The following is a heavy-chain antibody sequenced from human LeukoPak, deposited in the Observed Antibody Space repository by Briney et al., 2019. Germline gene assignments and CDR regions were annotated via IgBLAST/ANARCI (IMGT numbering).Heavy chain of an antibody. D-gene: IGHD3-3*01. CDR2: INHSGST. V-gene: IGHV4-34*01. CDR1: GGSFSGYY. Sequence: SETLSLTCAVYGGSFSGYYWSWIRQPPGKGLEWIGGINHSGSTNYNPSLKSRVTISVDTSKNQFSLKLSSVTAADTAVYYCARPRELRFLESGPYDAFDIWGQGTMVTVSS. J-gene: IGHJ3*02. CDR3: ARPRELRFLESGPYDAFDI.